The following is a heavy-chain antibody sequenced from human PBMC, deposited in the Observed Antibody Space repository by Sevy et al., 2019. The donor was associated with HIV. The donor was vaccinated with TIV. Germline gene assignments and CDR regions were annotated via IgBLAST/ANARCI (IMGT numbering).Heavy chain of an antibody. J-gene: IGHJ4*02. D-gene: IGHD3-10*01. CDR3: VRGYFGSGSYRLLY. CDR1: GYSFTGFY. CDR2: INPNNGDA. Sequence: ASVKVSCKASGYSFTGFYIHWMRQAPGQGLEWMGWINPNNGDAKYAQKYQGRVTMTRDTSATTTYMELTSLRSDDTAMYCCVRGYFGSGSYRLLYWGQGAPVTVSS. V-gene: IGHV1-2*02.